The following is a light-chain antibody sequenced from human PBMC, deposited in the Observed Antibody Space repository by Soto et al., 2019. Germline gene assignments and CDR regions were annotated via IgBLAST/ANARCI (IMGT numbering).Light chain of an antibody. CDR3: SAYTRSSTLYV. J-gene: IGLJ1*01. Sequence: QSALTQPASVSGSPGQSITISCTGTSSDVGGYNYVSWYQHHPGKAPKLMIYEVSDRPSGVSNRFSGSKSGNTASLTSSGVQAEDEADYYCSAYTRSSTLYVFGTGTKLTVL. CDR2: EVS. V-gene: IGLV2-14*01. CDR1: SSDVGGYNY.